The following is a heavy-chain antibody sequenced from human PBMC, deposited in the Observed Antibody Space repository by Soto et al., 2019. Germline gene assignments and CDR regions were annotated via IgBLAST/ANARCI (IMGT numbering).Heavy chain of an antibody. CDR3: ARESGSSSVHNWFDP. CDR1: GYTFTGYY. V-gene: IGHV1-2*04. Sequence: VSVKVSCKASGYTFTGYYMHWVRQAPGQGLEWMGWINPNSGGTNYAQKFQGWVTMTRDTSISTAYMELSRLRSDDTAVYYCARESGSSSVHNWFDPWGQGTLVTVSS. D-gene: IGHD6-6*01. CDR2: INPNSGGT. J-gene: IGHJ5*02.